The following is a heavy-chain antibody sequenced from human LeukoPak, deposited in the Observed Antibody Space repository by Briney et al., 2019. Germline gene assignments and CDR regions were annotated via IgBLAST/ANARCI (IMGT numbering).Heavy chain of an antibody. V-gene: IGHV3-48*01. Sequence: PGGSLRLSCGASGFTFNNYNMNWVRQAPGKGLEWVSYISNSGTNIYYADSVKGRFTISRDNVKNSMYLQMNSLRAEDTAVYYCARVGGHCSGGSCYENDAFDIWGQGTMVTVSS. J-gene: IGHJ3*02. CDR3: ARVGGHCSGGSCYENDAFDI. D-gene: IGHD2-15*01. CDR2: ISNSGTNI. CDR1: GFTFNNYN.